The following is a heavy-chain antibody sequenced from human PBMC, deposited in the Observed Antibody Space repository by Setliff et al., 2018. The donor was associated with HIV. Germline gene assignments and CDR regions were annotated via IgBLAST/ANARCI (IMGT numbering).Heavy chain of an antibody. J-gene: IGHJ4*02. CDR1: GFIFSSYE. D-gene: IGHD1-26*01. CDR2: ISASATYI. Sequence: PGGSLRLSCSASGFIFSSYEMNWVRQTPGKGLEWVSFISASATYIYYMDSVKGRFTISRDNAKNSLYLQMNSLRVEDTAVYYCATDCAVVGGTGSLESWGQGTLVTVSS. V-gene: IGHV3-21*04. CDR3: ATDCAVVGGTGSLES.